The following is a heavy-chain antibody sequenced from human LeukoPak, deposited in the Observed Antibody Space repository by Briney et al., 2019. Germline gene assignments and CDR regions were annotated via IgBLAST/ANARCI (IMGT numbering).Heavy chain of an antibody. V-gene: IGHV3-48*03. J-gene: IGHJ4*02. CDR1: GFTFSSYE. CDR2: ISSSGSTI. D-gene: IGHD4-17*01. Sequence: PGGSLRLSCAASGFTFSSYEMNWVRQAPGKGLERVSYISSSGSTIYYADSVKGRFTISRDNAKNSLYLQMNSLRAEDTAVYYCARVSPLYLYGVDWGQGTLVTVSS. CDR3: ARVSPLYLYGVD.